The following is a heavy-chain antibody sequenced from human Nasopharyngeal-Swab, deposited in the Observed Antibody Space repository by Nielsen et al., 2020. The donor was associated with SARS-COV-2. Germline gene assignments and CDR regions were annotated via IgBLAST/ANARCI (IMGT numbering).Heavy chain of an antibody. V-gene: IGHV3-30-3*01. CDR1: GFTFSSYA. J-gene: IGHJ3*02. Sequence: GGPLRLSCAASGFTFSSYAMHWVRQAPGKGLEWVAVISYDGSNKYYADSVKGRFTISRDNSKNTLYLQMNSLRAEDTAVYYCGASSRAFDIWGQGTMVTVSS. D-gene: IGHD6-13*01. CDR2: ISYDGSNK. CDR3: GASSRAFDI.